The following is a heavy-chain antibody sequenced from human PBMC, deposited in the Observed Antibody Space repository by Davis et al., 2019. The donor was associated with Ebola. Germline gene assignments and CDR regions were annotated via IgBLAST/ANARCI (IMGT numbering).Heavy chain of an antibody. J-gene: IGHJ5*02. D-gene: IGHD6-13*01. CDR1: GFSFSSYT. CDR2: ISSGSSYI. V-gene: IGHV3-21*04. CDR3: AKGGEYSSSWYERWFDP. Sequence: GGSLRLSCAASGFSFSSYTMHWVRQAPGKGLEWVSSISSGSSYIYYADSVKGRFTISRDNAKNSLYLQMNSLRAEDTALYYCAKGGEYSSSWYERWFDPWGQGTLVTVSS.